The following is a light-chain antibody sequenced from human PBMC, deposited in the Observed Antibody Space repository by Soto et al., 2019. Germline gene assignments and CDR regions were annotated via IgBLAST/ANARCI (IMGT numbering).Light chain of an antibody. V-gene: IGKV1-5*01. Sequence: DIQMTQSPSTLSASVGDRVTITCRASQSIRSWLAWYQQKPGKAPQLLIYDASNLESGVPSRFSGSGSGTEFTLTISSLQPDDSATYYCQQYDSFSKTFGRGTKV. CDR1: QSIRSW. J-gene: IGKJ1*01. CDR2: DAS. CDR3: QQYDSFSKT.